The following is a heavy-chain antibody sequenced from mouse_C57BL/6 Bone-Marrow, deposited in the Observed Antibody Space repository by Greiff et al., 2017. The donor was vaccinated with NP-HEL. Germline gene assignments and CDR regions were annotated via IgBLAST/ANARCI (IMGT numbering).Heavy chain of an antibody. J-gene: IGHJ2*01. V-gene: IGHV14-4*01. Sequence: EVQLQESGAELVRPGASVKLSCTASGFNIKDDYMHWVKQRPEQGLEWIGWIDPENGDTEYASKFQGKATITADTSSNTAYLQLSSLTSEDTAVYYCIIGSTDYWGQGTTLTVSS. CDR3: IIGSTDY. CDR2: IDPENGDT. D-gene: IGHD2-14*01. CDR1: GFNIKDDY.